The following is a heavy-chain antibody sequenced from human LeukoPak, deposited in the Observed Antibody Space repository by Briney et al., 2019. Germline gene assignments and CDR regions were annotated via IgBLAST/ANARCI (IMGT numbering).Heavy chain of an antibody. CDR2: IYYSGST. V-gene: IGHV4-39*01. J-gene: IGHJ5*02. D-gene: IGHD3-22*01. CDR1: GGSISNSSYY. CDR3: ASFRFSHSFDPSGYVGRFDP. Sequence: NPSETLSLTCTVSGGSISNSSYYWGWIRQPPGKGLEWMGSIYYSGSTYYNPSLRRRVTISVDTSKSQFSLRLSSVTAADTAVYFCASFRFSHSFDPSGYVGRFDPWGQGTLVTVSS.